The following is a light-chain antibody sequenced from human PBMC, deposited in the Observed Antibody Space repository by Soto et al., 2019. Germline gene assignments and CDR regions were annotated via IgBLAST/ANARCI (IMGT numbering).Light chain of an antibody. J-gene: IGLJ1*01. V-gene: IGLV2-14*01. CDR2: DVS. Sequence: QSALTQPASVSGSPGQSITISCTGTSSDVGGHNSVSWYRQDPGKAPKLMIYDVSNRPSGVSDRFSGSKSGNTASLTISGLQIEDEADYYCSSFTSSVSYLFGTGTKVAVL. CDR3: SSFTSSVSYL. CDR1: SSDVGGHNS.